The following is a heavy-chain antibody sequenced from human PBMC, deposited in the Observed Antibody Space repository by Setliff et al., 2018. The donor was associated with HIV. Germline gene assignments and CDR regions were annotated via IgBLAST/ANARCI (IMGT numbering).Heavy chain of an antibody. J-gene: IGHJ5*02. Sequence: SETLSLTCTVSGGSIGSGGYYWSWIRQHPGKGLEWIGYIYYSGSTYYNPSFERRLSISVDTSKNQFSLKLSSVTAADTAVYYCARSTYYFDSSGYKYNWFGPWGQGTRVTVSS. CDR2: IYYSGST. CDR3: ARSTYYFDSSGYKYNWFGP. D-gene: IGHD3-22*01. V-gene: IGHV4-31*03. CDR1: GGSIGSGGYY.